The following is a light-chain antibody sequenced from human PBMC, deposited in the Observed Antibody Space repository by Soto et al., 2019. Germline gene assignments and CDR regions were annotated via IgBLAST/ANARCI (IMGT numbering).Light chain of an antibody. Sequence: VLTPSPGTLSFSLGERATLSCRASQSVSTYLAWYQQKPGQAPRLLIFDAYNRATGIPARFSGSGSGTDFTLTISSLQPEDFATYYCQQSYSTPQITFGQGTRLEIK. CDR1: QSVSTY. V-gene: IGKV3-11*01. J-gene: IGKJ5*01. CDR2: DAY. CDR3: QQSYSTPQIT.